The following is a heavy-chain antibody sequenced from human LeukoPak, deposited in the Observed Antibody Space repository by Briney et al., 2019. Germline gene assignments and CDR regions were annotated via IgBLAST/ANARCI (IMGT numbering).Heavy chain of an antibody. CDR2: IDRDGSRI. D-gene: IGHD1-26*01. J-gene: IGHJ4*02. V-gene: IGHV3-15*06. Sequence: GGSLRLSCAVSGFTFSSYWMHWVRQAPGKGLVWVSRIDRDGSRINYAAPVKGRFTISRDDSKNTLYLQMNSLNTEDTAVYYCTTGRGAATYSGSYREIFDYWGQGTLVTVSS. CDR3: TTGRGAATYSGSYREIFDY. CDR1: GFTFSSYW.